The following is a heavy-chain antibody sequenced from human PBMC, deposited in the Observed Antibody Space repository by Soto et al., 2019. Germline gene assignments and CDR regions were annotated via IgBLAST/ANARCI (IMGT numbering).Heavy chain of an antibody. V-gene: IGHV3-23*01. CDR2: ISGSGGST. J-gene: IGHJ4*02. Sequence: PGGSLRLSCAASGFTFSSYAMSWVRQAPGKGLEWVSAISGSGGSTYYADSVKGRFTISRDNSKNTLYLQMNSLRAEDTAVYYCAKWSYQLLYMGGFDYWGQGTLVTVSS. CDR1: GFTFSSYA. D-gene: IGHD2-2*02. CDR3: AKWSYQLLYMGGFDY.